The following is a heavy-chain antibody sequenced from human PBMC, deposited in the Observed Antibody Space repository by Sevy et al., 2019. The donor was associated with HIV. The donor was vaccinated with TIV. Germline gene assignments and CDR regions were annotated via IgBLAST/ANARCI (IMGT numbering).Heavy chain of an antibody. V-gene: IGHV3-7*01. CDR2: IKEDGNER. CDR1: GFTFSDSW. D-gene: IGHD3-16*01. Sequence: GGSLRLSCAASGFTFSDSWMTWVRQAPGKGLEWVANIKEDGNERYYVDSVKGRFTLSRDNAKMSVYLELTSLRVEDSAIYYCARGRRNWGLGGLDVWGQGTTVTV. J-gene: IGHJ6*02. CDR3: ARGRRNWGLGGLDV.